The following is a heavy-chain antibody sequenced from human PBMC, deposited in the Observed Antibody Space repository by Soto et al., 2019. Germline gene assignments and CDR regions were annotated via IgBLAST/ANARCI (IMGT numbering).Heavy chain of an antibody. D-gene: IGHD3-22*01. V-gene: IGHV3-23*01. CDR2: ISGSGGST. Sequence: PGGSLRLSCPASGFTFSSYAMSWVRQAPGKGLEWVSAISGSGGSTYYADSVKGRFTISRDNSKNTLYLQMNSLRAEDTAVYYCAKDKRKIVVVPDDAFDMWGQGTMDTVSS. J-gene: IGHJ3*02. CDR3: AKDKRKIVVVPDDAFDM. CDR1: GFTFSSYA.